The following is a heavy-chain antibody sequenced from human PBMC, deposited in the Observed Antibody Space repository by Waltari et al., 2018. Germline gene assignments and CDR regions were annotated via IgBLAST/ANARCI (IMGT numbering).Heavy chain of an antibody. J-gene: IGHJ6*02. CDR1: GYTFTSYA. D-gene: IGHD3-3*01. CDR2: INTNTGNP. Sequence: QVQLVQSGSELKKPGASVKVSCKASGYTFTSYAMNWVRQAPGQGLEWMGWINTNTGNPTYAQGFTGRFVFSLDTSVSTAYLQISSLKAEDTAVYYCARADQIQRTYYDFWSGYLYYYYYGMDVWGQGTTVTVSS. CDR3: ARADQIQRTYYDFWSGYLYYYYYGMDV. V-gene: IGHV7-4-1*02.